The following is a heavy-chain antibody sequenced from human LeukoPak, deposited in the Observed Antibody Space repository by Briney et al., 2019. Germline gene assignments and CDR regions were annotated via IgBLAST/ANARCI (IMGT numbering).Heavy chain of an antibody. CDR3: ARRGYSYGKDYYYHYGVDV. V-gene: IGHV3-11*01. Sequence: GGSLRLSCAASGFTFSDYYMSWIRQAPGKGLEWVSYISGGGSSIYYADSVRGRFTISRDNAKKSLYLQMNSLSAEDTAVYYCARRGYSYGKDYYYHYGVDVCGQGTTVTVSS. CDR1: GFTFSDYY. J-gene: IGHJ6*02. CDR2: ISGGGSSI. D-gene: IGHD5-18*01.